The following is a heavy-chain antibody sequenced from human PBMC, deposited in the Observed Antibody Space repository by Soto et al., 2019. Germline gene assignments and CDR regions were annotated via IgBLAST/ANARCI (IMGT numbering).Heavy chain of an antibody. Sequence: QITLKESGPTLVKPTQTLTLTCTFTGFSLGTSGVGVGWIRHPPGKALEWLALIYWEDDKRYSPSLKSRLTITEDTSKNQVVLTMTNMDPVDTATYYCAHRQRTVYFDYWGQGTLVTVSS. CDR1: GFSLGTSGVG. V-gene: IGHV2-5*02. CDR3: AHRQRTVYFDY. J-gene: IGHJ4*02. D-gene: IGHD4-17*01. CDR2: IYWEDDK.